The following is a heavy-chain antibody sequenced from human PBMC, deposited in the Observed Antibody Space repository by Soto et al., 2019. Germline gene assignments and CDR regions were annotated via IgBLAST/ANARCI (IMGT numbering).Heavy chain of an antibody. CDR3: ARVGGGYQLLHAFDI. Sequence: GSLRLSCAASGFTFSSYSMNWVRQAPGKGLEWVSSISSSSSYIYYAGSVKGRFTISRDNAKNSLYLQMNSLRAEDTAVYYCARVGGGYQLLHAFDIWGQGTMVTVSS. CDR1: GFTFSSYS. D-gene: IGHD2-2*01. J-gene: IGHJ3*02. CDR2: ISSSSSYI. V-gene: IGHV3-21*01.